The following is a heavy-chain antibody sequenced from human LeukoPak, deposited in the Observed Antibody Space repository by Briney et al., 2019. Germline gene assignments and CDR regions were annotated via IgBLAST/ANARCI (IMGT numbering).Heavy chain of an antibody. J-gene: IGHJ3*02. Sequence: GESLKISCKGSGYSFTSYWIGWVRQMPGKGLEWMGIIYPGDSDTSYSPSFQGQVTISADKSISTAYLQWSSLKASDTAMYYCARPTVVPAAILALGAFDIWGQGTMVTVSS. D-gene: IGHD2-2*01. CDR2: IYPGDSDT. CDR1: GYSFTSYW. CDR3: ARPTVVPAAILALGAFDI. V-gene: IGHV5-51*01.